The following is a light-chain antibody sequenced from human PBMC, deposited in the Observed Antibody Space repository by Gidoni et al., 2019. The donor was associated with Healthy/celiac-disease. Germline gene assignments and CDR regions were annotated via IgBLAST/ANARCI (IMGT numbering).Light chain of an antibody. CDR1: QSLLHSNGYNY. CDR3: MQALQPTVT. J-gene: IGKJ4*01. V-gene: IGKV2-28*01. Sequence: DIVMTQSPLSLPVTSGAPASISCRSSQSLLHSNGYNYLDWYLQKPGQSPQLLIYLGSNRASGVPDRFSRSGSGTDFTLKISRVEAEDVGVYYCMQALQPTVTFGGGTKVEIK. CDR2: LGS.